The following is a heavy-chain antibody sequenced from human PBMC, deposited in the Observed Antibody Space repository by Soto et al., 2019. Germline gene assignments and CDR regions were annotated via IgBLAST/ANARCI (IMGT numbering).Heavy chain of an antibody. V-gene: IGHV1-69*01. CDR2: IIPIFGTA. CDR1: GGTFSSYS. J-gene: IGHJ4*02. Sequence: QVQLVQSGAEVKKPGSSVKVSCKASGGTFSSYSINWVRQAPGQGLEWMGVIIPIFGTANYAQKFQGRVTITADESTSPAYMELSSLRSEDTAVYYCARDGGRHSGGIDYGGQGTLVTVSS. D-gene: IGHD1-26*01. CDR3: ARDGGRHSGGIDY.